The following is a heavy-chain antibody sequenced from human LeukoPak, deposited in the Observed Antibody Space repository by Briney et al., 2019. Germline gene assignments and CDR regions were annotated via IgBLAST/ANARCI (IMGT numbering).Heavy chain of an antibody. Sequence: GGSLRLSCAASGFTFSSYGMHWVRQAPGKGLEWVAVISYDGSNKYYADSVKGRFTISRDNSKNTLYLQMNSLRAEDTAVYYCATSAPYIGRDRSDYWGQGTLVTVSS. CDR3: ATSAPYIGRDRSDY. CDR2: ISYDGSNK. D-gene: IGHD1-26*01. CDR1: GFTFSSYG. V-gene: IGHV3-30*03. J-gene: IGHJ4*02.